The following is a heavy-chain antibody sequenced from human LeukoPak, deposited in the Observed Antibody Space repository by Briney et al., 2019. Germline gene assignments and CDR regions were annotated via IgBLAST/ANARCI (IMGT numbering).Heavy chain of an antibody. Sequence: SQTLSLTCATSGDSVSSNSAAWNWIRQSPSRGLEWLGRTYYRSKWYNDYAVSVKSRVAINPDTAKNQISLQLNSVTPEDTAVYYCASSGSYRFDYWGQGTLVTVSS. CDR1: GDSVSSNSAA. V-gene: IGHV6-1*01. CDR2: TYYRSKWYN. J-gene: IGHJ4*02. D-gene: IGHD1-26*01. CDR3: ASSGSYRFDY.